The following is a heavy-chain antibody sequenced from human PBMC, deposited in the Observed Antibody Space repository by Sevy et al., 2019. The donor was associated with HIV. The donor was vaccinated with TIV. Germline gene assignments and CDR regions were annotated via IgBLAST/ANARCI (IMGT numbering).Heavy chain of an antibody. V-gene: IGHV1-18*04. J-gene: IGHJ5*02. CDR3: ARERYDYDSSGLNWFDP. Sequence: ASVKVSCKASGYTFTSYGISWVRQAPGQGLEWMGWISAYNGNTNYAQKLQGRVTMTTDTSTSTAYMELRSLRSDDTAVYYCARERYDYDSSGLNWFDPWGQGTLVTVSS. CDR2: ISAYNGNT. D-gene: IGHD3-22*01. CDR1: GYTFTSYG.